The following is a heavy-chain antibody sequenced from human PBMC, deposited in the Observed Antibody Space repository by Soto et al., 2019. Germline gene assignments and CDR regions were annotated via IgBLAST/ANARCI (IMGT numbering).Heavy chain of an antibody. V-gene: IGHV1-18*01. CDR2: ISVYNGNT. Sequence: QVQLVQSGAEVKKPGASVKVSCKASGYTFISYGITWVRQAPGQGLEWMGWISVYNGNTKYAQKFQGRVTMTADTSTNTAYMELRSLRSDDTAVYICARPSDYWNENNWFDPWGQGTLVTVSS. CDR1: GYTFISYG. CDR3: ARPSDYWNENNWFDP. J-gene: IGHJ5*02. D-gene: IGHD1-1*01.